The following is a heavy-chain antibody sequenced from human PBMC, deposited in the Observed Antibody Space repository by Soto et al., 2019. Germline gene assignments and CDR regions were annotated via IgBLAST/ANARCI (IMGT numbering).Heavy chain of an antibody. V-gene: IGHV4-31*03. CDR1: GGSISSGGYY. D-gene: IGHD3-10*01. CDR2: IYYSGST. Sequence: QVQLQESGPGLVKPSQTLSLTCTVSGGSISSGGYYWSWIRQHPGKGLEWIGYIYYSGSTYYNPSLKSRVTISVVTSKNQFSLKLSSVTAADTAVYYCARDQGGIYYGSGSSHWFDPWGQGTLVTVSS. CDR3: ARDQGGIYYGSGSSHWFDP. J-gene: IGHJ5*02.